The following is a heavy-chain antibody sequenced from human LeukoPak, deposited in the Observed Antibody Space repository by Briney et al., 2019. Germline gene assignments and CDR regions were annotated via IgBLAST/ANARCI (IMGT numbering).Heavy chain of an antibody. D-gene: IGHD3-22*01. J-gene: IGHJ4*02. CDR2: IGLNSGSI. CDR3: AKDDYYYHSSGCLDY. V-gene: IGHV3-9*01. Sequence: GRSLRLSCAASGFTFDDYAMHWVRQAPGKGLEWVSGIGLNSGSIGYADSVKGRFTISRDNAKNSLYLQMNSLRADDTALYYCAKDDYYYHSSGCLDYWRQGTMVSVSS. CDR1: GFTFDDYA.